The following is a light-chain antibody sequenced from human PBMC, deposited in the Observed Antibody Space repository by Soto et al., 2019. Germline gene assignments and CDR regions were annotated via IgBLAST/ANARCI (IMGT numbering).Light chain of an antibody. CDR3: SSYSTSSTPVI. V-gene: IGLV2-14*01. CDR1: SSDVGGYNS. J-gene: IGLJ2*01. CDR2: EVS. Sequence: QSVLTQPASVSGSPGQSITISCTGTSSDVGGYNSVSWYQQHPGKAPKLMIYEVSNRPSGVSNRFSGSKSGNTASLTISGLQAEDEADYYCSSYSTSSTPVIFGGGTKLTVL.